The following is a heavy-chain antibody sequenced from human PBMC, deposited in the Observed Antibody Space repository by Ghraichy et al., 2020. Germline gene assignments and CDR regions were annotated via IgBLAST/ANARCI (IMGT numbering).Heavy chain of an antibody. V-gene: IGHV3-11*06. CDR2: ISSSSTYI. CDR3: VVDILVVVPANPGSDV. Sequence: GGSLRLSCAASGFTFSDYYMSWIRQAPGKGLECVSYISSSSTYINYADSVKGRFTISRDNAKNSVYLQMNSLRAEDTAVYYCVVDILVVVPANPGSDVWGQGTTVTVSS. D-gene: IGHD2-15*01. J-gene: IGHJ6*02. CDR1: GFTFSDYY.